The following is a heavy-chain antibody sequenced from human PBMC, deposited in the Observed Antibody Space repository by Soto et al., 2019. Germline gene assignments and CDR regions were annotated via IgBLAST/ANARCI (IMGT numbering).Heavy chain of an antibody. V-gene: IGHV4-59*01. CDR3: ARTYCSSTSCYLWTSWFDP. D-gene: IGHD2-2*01. J-gene: IGHJ5*02. CDR1: GGSISSYY. Sequence: PSETLSLTCTVSGGSISSYYWSWIRQPPGKGLEWIGYIYYSGSTNYNPSLKSRVTISVDTSKNQFSLKLSSVTAADTAVYYCARTYCSSTSCYLWTSWFDPWGQGTLVTVSS. CDR2: IYYSGST.